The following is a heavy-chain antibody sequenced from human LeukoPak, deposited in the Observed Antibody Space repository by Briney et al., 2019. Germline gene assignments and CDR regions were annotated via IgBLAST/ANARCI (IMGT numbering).Heavy chain of an antibody. V-gene: IGHV1-69*05. CDR3: ARGGFDDFWSGYPYYYYYYMDV. J-gene: IGHJ6*03. CDR1: GGTFSSYA. Sequence: SVKVSCKASGGTFSSYAISWVRQAPGQGLEWMGGIIPIFGTANYAQKFQGRVTITTDESTSTAYMELSSLRSEDTAVYYCARGGFDDFWSGYPYYYYYYMDVWGKGTTVTVSS. D-gene: IGHD3-3*01. CDR2: IIPIFGTA.